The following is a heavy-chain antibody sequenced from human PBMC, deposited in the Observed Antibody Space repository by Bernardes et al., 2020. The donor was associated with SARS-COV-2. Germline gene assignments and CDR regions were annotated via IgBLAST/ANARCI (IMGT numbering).Heavy chain of an antibody. Sequence: GGSLRLSCAASGFISRNYAMSWVRQVPGKGLEWVSGISGRGISTYYAASVRGRFTISGDDSKDTLYLHMNSLRVEDTALYYCAKERFGYVAGFFDYWGQGTLVTVSS. V-gene: IGHV3-23*01. J-gene: IGHJ4*02. D-gene: IGHD6-19*01. CDR1: GFISRNYA. CDR3: AKERFGYVAGFFDY. CDR2: ISGRGIST.